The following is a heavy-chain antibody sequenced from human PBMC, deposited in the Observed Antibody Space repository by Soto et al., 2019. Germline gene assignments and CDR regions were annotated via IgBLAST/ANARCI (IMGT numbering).Heavy chain of an antibody. CDR2: INHSGST. V-gene: IGHV4-34*01. D-gene: IGHD2-8*02. Sequence: QVQLQQWGAGLLKPSETLSLTCAVYGGSFSGYYWTWIRQPPGTGLEWIGEINHSGSTNYNPSLKSRVTLSVDTSKNQFSLKLTSVTAADTAVYYCARDHITGLFDYWGQGTLVTVSS. CDR1: GGSFSGYY. CDR3: ARDHITGLFDY. J-gene: IGHJ4*02.